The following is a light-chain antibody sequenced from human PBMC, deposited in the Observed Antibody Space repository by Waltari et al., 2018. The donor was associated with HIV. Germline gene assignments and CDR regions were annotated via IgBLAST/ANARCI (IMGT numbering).Light chain of an antibody. CDR2: DAS. CDR1: QSVNSN. V-gene: IGKV3-15*01. CDR3: QQYNTWPPENT. J-gene: IGKJ4*01. Sequence: EIVMTQSPATMSVSPGERATLSCRASQSVNSNLAWYQQKPGQAPRLLIYDASTRATGIPARFSGGGFGAAFTLTISSLQSEDSAVYYCQQYNTWPPENTFGGGTKVEIK.